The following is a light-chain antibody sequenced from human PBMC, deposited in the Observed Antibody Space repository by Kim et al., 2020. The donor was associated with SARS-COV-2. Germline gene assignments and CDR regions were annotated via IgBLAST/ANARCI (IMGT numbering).Light chain of an antibody. CDR1: QSISSSY. CDR2: GTS. Sequence: EIVLTQSPGTLSLSPGERATLSCRASQSISSSYLGWYQQKPGQAPRLLIYGTSNRATGIPDRFSGSGSGTDFTLTISSLEPEDFAVYYCQQYRSSLYTFGQGTKLEI. J-gene: IGKJ2*01. V-gene: IGKV3-20*01. CDR3: QQYRSSLYT.